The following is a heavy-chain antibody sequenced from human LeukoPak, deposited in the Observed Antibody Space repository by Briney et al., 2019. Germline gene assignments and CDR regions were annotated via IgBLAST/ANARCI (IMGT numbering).Heavy chain of an antibody. CDR2: ISAYNGNT. J-gene: IGHJ4*02. CDR3: ARVVYDFWSGYLKGAFDY. CDR1: GYTFTSYG. D-gene: IGHD3-3*01. Sequence: ASVKVSCKASGYTFTSYGISWVRQAPGQGLEWMGWISAYNGNTNYAQKLQGRVTMTTDTSTSTAYMELRSLRSDDTAVYYCARVVYDFWSGYLKGAFDYWGQGTLVIVSS. V-gene: IGHV1-18*01.